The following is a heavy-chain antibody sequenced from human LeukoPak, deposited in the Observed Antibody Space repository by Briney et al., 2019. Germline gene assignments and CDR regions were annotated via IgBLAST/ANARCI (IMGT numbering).Heavy chain of an antibody. CDR2: IYYSGST. V-gene: IGHV4-39*07. CDR3: ARAWEGYYGY. J-gene: IGHJ4*02. Sequence: SETLSLTCTVSGGSISSSSYYWGWIRQPPGKGLEWIGSIYYSGSTYYNPSLKSRVTISVDTSKNQFSLKLSSVTAADTAVYYCARAWEGYYGYWGQGTLVTVSS. CDR1: GGSISSSSYY. D-gene: IGHD3-22*01.